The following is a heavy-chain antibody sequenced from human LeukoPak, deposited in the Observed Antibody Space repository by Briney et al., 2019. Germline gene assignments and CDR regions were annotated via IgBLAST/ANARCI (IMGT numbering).Heavy chain of an antibody. CDR2: IGTAGDT. CDR3: ARAVAGTLSGVDY. J-gene: IGHJ4*02. V-gene: IGHV3-13*01. D-gene: IGHD6-19*01. CDR1: GFTFSSYD. Sequence: GGSLRLSCAASGFTFSSYDMHWVRQATGKGLEWVSAIGTAGDTYYPGSVKGRFTISRENAKNSLYLQMNSLRAEDTAVYYCARAVAGTLSGVDYWGQGTLVTVSS.